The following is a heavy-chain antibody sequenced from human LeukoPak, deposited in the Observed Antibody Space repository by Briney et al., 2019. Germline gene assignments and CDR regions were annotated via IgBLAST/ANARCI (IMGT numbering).Heavy chain of an antibody. Sequence: ASVKVSCTASGYTFSSYAISWVRQAPGQGLEWMGWISPYNGNTNSAQRFQGRVTMTTDTSTSAAYMELRSLRSDDTAVYYCASIETTYYYDSSGYYGFDYWGQGTLVTVSS. J-gene: IGHJ4*02. CDR2: ISPYNGNT. CDR1: GYTFSSYA. D-gene: IGHD3-22*01. CDR3: ASIETTYYYDSSGYYGFDY. V-gene: IGHV1-18*01.